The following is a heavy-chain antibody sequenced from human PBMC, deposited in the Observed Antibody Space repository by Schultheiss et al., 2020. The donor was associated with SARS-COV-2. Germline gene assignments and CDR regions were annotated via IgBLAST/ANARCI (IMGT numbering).Heavy chain of an antibody. Sequence: SGPTLVKPTQTLTLTCTFSGFSLSTSGMCVSWIRQPPGKALEWLAHIFSNDEKSYSTSLKSRLTISKDTSKSQVVLTMTNMDPVDTATYYCARTTMYSSSSVYYYGMDVWGQGTTVTVSS. J-gene: IGHJ6*02. CDR2: IFSNDEK. V-gene: IGHV2-26*01. CDR1: GFSLSTSGMC. D-gene: IGHD6-6*01. CDR3: ARTTMYSSSSVYYYGMDV.